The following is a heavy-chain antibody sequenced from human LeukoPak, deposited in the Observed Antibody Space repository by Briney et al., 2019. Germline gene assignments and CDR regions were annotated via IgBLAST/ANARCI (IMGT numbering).Heavy chain of an antibody. Sequence: GASVKVSCKASGGTFSSYAISWVRQAPGQGLEWMAGIIPIFGTANYAQKFQGRVTITADESTSTAYMELSSLRSEDTAVYYCARLYCGGDCYSGGGCFDYWGQGTLVTVSS. J-gene: IGHJ4*02. CDR3: ARLYCGGDCYSGGGCFDY. CDR1: GGTFSSYA. CDR2: IIPIFGTA. V-gene: IGHV1-69*13. D-gene: IGHD2-21*01.